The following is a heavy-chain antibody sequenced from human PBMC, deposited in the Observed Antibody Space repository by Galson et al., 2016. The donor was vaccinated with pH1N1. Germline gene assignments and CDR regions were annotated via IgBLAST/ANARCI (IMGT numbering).Heavy chain of an antibody. D-gene: IGHD4-17*01. CDR2: VNPGGSTI. CDR1: GYSFTRYW. Sequence: QSGAEVKKPGESLKISCKASGYSFTRYWIAWVRQVPGKGLEWVGVVNPGGSTIRYSPPFQGQVTISSDKSINTAYLQWISLKAPDTDTFYCARQHYFGDYRGDAFDIWGQGTMVIVSS. J-gene: IGHJ3*02. CDR3: ARQHYFGDYRGDAFDI. V-gene: IGHV5-51*03.